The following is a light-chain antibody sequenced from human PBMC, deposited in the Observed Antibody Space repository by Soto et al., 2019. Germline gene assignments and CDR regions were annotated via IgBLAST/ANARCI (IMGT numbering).Light chain of an antibody. CDR3: SSYTVSSAPVI. CDR1: SNDINDYNY. Sequence: QSALTQPASVSGSPGQSITISCTGTSNDINDYNYISWYQHHPGKAPKVIIYKVTNRPSGVSGRFSGSKSANTASLTISGLQFEDEADYYCSSYTVSSAPVIFGGGTKLTVL. J-gene: IGLJ2*01. CDR2: KVT. V-gene: IGLV2-14*01.